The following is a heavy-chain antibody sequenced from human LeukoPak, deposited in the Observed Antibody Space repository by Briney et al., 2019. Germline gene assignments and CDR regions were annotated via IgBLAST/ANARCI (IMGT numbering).Heavy chain of an antibody. CDR3: ARDRLLLWFGELSNYYYYGMDV. J-gene: IGHJ6*04. CDR2: NSSSGSTI. CDR1: GFTFSSYE. D-gene: IGHD3-10*01. Sequence: PGGSLRLSCAASGFTFSSYEMNWVRQAPGKGLEWVSYNSSSGSTIYYADSVKGRFTISRDNAKNSLYLQMNSLRAEDTAVYYCARDRLLLWFGELSNYYYYGMDVWGKGTTVTVSS. V-gene: IGHV3-48*03.